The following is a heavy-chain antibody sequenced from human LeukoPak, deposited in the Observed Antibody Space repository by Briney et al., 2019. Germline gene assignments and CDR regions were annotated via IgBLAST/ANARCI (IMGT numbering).Heavy chain of an antibody. V-gene: IGHV3-7*03. CDR3: AKQLGYCSDGSCYFSY. Sequence: GGSLRLSCAASGFTFSIYWMRWVRQAPGKGLEWVANINQEGSERNYVDSVRGRFTISRDNAKSSVFLQMNSLRAEDTAVYYCAKQLGYCSDGSCYFSYWGQGTLVTVSS. CDR1: GFTFSIYW. D-gene: IGHD2-15*01. CDR2: INQEGSER. J-gene: IGHJ4*02.